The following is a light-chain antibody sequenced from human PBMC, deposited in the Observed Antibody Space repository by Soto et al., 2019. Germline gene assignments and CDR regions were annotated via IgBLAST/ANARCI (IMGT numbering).Light chain of an antibody. CDR1: QSVSSS. CDR2: GAS. J-gene: IGKJ5*01. V-gene: IGKV3-20*01. CDR3: QQYGSSPLIS. Sequence: EIVLTQFPATLSLSPGERATLSCRASQSVSSSLAWYQQKPGQAPRLLIFGASKRATGIPDRFSGSGSGRDFTLTISGLEPEDFAVYYCQQYGSSPLISFGQGTRLEIK.